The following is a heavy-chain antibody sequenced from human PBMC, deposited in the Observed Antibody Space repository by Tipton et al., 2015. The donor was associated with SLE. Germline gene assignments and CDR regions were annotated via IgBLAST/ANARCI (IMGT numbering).Heavy chain of an antibody. V-gene: IGHV4-39*07. CDR2: IYYSGST. J-gene: IGHJ4*02. D-gene: IGHD3-10*01. CDR1: GGSISSGSYY. Sequence: TLSLTCTVSGGSISSGSYYWGWIRQPPGKGLEWIGSIYYSGSTYYNPSLKSRVTISVDTSKNQFSLKLSSVTAADTAVYYCARDGGLLWFGDRRYSFDYWGQGTLVTVSS. CDR3: ARDGGLLWFGDRRYSFDY.